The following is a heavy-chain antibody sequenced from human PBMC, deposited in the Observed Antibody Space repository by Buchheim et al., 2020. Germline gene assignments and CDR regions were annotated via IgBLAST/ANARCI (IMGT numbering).Heavy chain of an antibody. J-gene: IGHJ5*02. Sequence: EVQLVESGEGLVQPGGSLRLSCAASGFTFSSYWMHWVRQAPGKGLVWVSRINSDGSSTSYADSVKGRFTISRDNAKNTLYLQMNSLRAEDTAVYYCARDVGPNYDFWSGYSGGWFDPWGQGTL. CDR2: INSDGSST. D-gene: IGHD3-3*01. CDR3: ARDVGPNYDFWSGYSGGWFDP. V-gene: IGHV3-74*01. CDR1: GFTFSSYW.